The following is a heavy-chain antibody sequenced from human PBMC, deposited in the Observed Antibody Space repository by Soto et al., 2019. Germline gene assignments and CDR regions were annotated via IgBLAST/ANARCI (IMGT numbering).Heavy chain of an antibody. Sequence: QVQLQQWGAGLLKPSETLSLTCAVYGGSFSGYYWSWIRQPPGKGLEWIGEINHSGSTNYNPSLKSRVTISVDTSKNQFSLKLSSVTAADTAVYYCARTVDIVVVTAPNWFDPWGQGTLAPVSS. CDR1: GGSFSGYY. V-gene: IGHV4-34*01. CDR2: INHSGST. CDR3: ARTVDIVVVTAPNWFDP. J-gene: IGHJ5*02. D-gene: IGHD2-21*02.